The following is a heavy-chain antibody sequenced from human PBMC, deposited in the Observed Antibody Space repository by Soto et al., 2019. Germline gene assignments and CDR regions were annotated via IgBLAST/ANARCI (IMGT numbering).Heavy chain of an antibody. D-gene: IGHD3-22*01. J-gene: IGHJ4*02. CDR1: GGSISSYY. V-gene: IGHV4-59*08. CDR3: AGLYPYESSGYHLNY. CDR2: IYYSGST. Sequence: SETLSLTCTVSGGSISSYYWSWIRQPPGKGLEWIGYIYYSGSTNYNPSLKSRVTMSVDTSKNQFPLKLRSVTAADTAVFYCAGLYPYESSGYHLNYWGQGALVTVSS.